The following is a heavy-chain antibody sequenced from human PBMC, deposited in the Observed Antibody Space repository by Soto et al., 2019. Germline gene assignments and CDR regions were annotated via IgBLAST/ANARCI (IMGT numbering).Heavy chain of an antibody. CDR2: FDPEDGET. Sequence: ASVKVSCKVSGYTLTELSMHWVRQAPGKGLEWMGGFDPEDGETIYAQKFQGRVTMTEDTSTDTAYMELSSLRSEDTAVYYCATGNILTGYYHPPYYWGQGTLVTVS. V-gene: IGHV1-24*01. CDR3: ATGNILTGYYHPPYY. CDR1: GYTLTELS. J-gene: IGHJ4*02. D-gene: IGHD3-9*01.